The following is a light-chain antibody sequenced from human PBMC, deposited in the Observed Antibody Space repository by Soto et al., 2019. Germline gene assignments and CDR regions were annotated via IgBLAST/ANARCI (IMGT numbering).Light chain of an antibody. V-gene: IGKV3-20*01. CDR1: QSVSSYY. J-gene: IGKJ1*01. CDR3: QQYGSSPWT. Sequence: EMVLTQSPGTLSLSPGEKATLSCRASQSVSSYYLAWYQQKPGQAPRLLIYAASSRATGIPDRFSGGGSGTDFSLTLRRLEPEDFAVYYCQQYGSSPWTFGQGTKVDIK. CDR2: AAS.